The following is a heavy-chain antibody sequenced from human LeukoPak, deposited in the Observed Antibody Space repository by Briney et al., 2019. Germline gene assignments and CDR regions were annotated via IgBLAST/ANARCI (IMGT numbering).Heavy chain of an antibody. Sequence: GGPLRLSCAASGFTFSSYSMNWVRQAPGKGLEWVSSISSSSSYIYYADSVKGRFTISRDNAKNSLYLQMNSLRAEDTAVYYCASDIVGGWSNFDYWGQGTLVTVSS. CDR1: GFTFSSYS. D-gene: IGHD6-19*01. CDR3: ASDIVGGWSNFDY. CDR2: ISSSSSYI. V-gene: IGHV3-21*01. J-gene: IGHJ4*02.